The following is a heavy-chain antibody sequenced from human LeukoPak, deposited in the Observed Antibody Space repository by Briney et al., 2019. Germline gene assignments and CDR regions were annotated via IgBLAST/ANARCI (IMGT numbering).Heavy chain of an antibody. Sequence: ASVKVSCKASGYTFTRYYMHWVRQAPGQGLEWMGWINPNSGGTNYAPKFQGRVTMTRDTSISTAYMELSRLTSDDTAVYYCATLAAVSGPFWGQGTVVTVSS. CDR2: INPNSGGT. D-gene: IGHD6-19*01. J-gene: IGHJ4*02. CDR1: GYTFTRYY. CDR3: ATLAAVSGPF. V-gene: IGHV1-2*02.